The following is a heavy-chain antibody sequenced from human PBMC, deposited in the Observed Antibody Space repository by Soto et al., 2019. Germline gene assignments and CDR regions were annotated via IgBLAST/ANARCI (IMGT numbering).Heavy chain of an antibody. Sequence: SGVNSSSYGLHGVRQATGQGLEWVAVISYDGNNKYYADSVKGRFTISRDNSKNTLYLQMNSLRIEDTAVYYCARELERVFDYWGQGTLVTVSS. J-gene: IGHJ4*02. D-gene: IGHD1-1*01. CDR3: ARELERVFDY. CDR2: ISYDGNNK. V-gene: IGHV3-30*19. CDR1: GVNSSSYG.